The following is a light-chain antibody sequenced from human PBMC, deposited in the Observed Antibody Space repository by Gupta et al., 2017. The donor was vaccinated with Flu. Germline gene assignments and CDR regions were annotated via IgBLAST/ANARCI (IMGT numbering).Light chain of an antibody. CDR3: QQDGGSPLT. J-gene: IGKJ4*01. Sequence: EIVLTQSPGTLSLSPGERATLSCRASQSVSSSYLAWYQQKPGHAPRLLIYGASSTATGIPDRFSGSASGTDFTLTISMLDPEDFAVYYCQQDGGSPLTFGGGTKVEIK. CDR1: QSVSSSY. V-gene: IGKV3-20*01. CDR2: GAS.